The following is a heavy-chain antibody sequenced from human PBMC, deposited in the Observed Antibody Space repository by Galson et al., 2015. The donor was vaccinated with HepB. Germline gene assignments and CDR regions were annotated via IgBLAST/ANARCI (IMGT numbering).Heavy chain of an antibody. CDR1: GFTFTNYG. J-gene: IGHJ6*02. CDR3: ARDHHSSSWFQYYYGMDV. V-gene: IGHV1-18*01. D-gene: IGHD6-13*01. CDR2: ISAYSGDT. Sequence: SVKVSCKASGFTFTNYGLSWVRQAPGQGPEWVGWISAYSGDTKYAEKVQDRVTMTTDTSTSTVYMESRSLTSDDTAVYYCARDHHSSSWFQYYYGMDVWGQGTTVTVSS.